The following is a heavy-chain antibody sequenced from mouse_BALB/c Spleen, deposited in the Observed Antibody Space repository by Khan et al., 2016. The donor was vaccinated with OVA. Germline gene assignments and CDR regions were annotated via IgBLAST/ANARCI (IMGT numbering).Heavy chain of an antibody. CDR3: ARLSYSGYFAY. V-gene: IGHV4-1*02. J-gene: IGHJ2*01. CDR1: EFEFSGYW. D-gene: IGHD1-1*01. CDR2: INPDSSTT. Sequence: EVQLVEAGGGLVQPGGSLTLSCAASEFEFSGYWMRCVRQAPGKGLEWIVDINPDSSTTNYTPSLKDKFIISRDNAKNTLYLQLSKVRSEDTALYSCARLSYSGYFAYWGQGTTLTVSS.